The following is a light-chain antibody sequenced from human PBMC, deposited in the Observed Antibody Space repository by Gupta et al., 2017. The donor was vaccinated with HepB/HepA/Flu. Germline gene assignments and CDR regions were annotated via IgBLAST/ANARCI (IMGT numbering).Light chain of an antibody. J-gene: IGKJ2*01. V-gene: IGKV1-39*01. Sequence: ASQRINTYLNWYQQKPGKAPEFLIYAASTLQSGVPSRFSGSGSGTDFTLTISRLQPEDFATYYCQQSANTPYTFGQGTKLEIK. CDR1: QRINTY. CDR3: QQSANTPYT. CDR2: AAS.